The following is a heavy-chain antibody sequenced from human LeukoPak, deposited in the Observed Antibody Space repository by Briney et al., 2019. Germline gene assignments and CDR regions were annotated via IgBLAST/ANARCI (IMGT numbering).Heavy chain of an antibody. Sequence: GGSLRLSCAASGFTFRSYGMHWVRQAPGKGLEYVSAISSNWGRTYYANSVKGRFTISRDNSRNTLYLQMGSLRAEDMAVYYCATYYYDSGGFHFHHWGQGTLVTVSS. J-gene: IGHJ1*01. V-gene: IGHV3-64*01. CDR3: ATYYYDSGGFHFHH. D-gene: IGHD3-22*01. CDR2: ISSNWGRT. CDR1: GFTFRSYG.